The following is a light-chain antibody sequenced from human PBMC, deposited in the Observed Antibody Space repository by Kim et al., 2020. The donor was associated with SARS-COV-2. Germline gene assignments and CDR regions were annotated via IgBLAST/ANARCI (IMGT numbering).Light chain of an antibody. J-gene: IGKJ4*01. CDR2: TAS. Sequence: ASVGDSVTINCRASQGISCWLAWYQQKPGKAPNLLIYTASSLQSGVPSRFSGSGSGTDFTLTINNLQPEDFATYYCQQANSFPVTFGGGTKVDIK. CDR3: QQANSFPVT. CDR1: QGISCW. V-gene: IGKV1-12*01.